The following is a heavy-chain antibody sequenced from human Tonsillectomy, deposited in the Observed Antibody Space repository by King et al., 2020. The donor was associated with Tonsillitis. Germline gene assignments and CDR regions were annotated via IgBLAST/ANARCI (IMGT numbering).Heavy chain of an antibody. CDR2: IKQNGKDK. V-gene: IGHV3-7*01. CDR3: ARESXXXTDDXXDI. CDR1: GFTFSRHF. Sequence: VQLVESGGGLVQPGGSLXLSCTXSGFTFSRHFMSWVRQAPGXGLEWVANIKQNGKDKFYVXSVKGRFTXXRDNAKNSLYLQMNXLRAEDTALYYCARESXXXTDDXXDIXGQGXXXTVS. J-gene: IGHJ3*02.